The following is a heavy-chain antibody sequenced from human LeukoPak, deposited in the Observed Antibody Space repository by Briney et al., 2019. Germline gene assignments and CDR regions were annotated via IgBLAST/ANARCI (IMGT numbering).Heavy chain of an antibody. CDR1: GFPFSRQA. J-gene: IGHJ5*02. CDR2: ISDDGTNK. V-gene: IGHV3-30*04. Sequence: PGGSLRLSCSASGFPFSRQALQWVRQAPGKGLESVAIISDDGTNKHHADSVEGRFTISRDNSKNRLYLQMNSLRSDDTAVYYCAREFFDGFARMVVSGSALDLWGQGTLVTVSS. CDR3: AREFFDGFARMVVSGSALDL. D-gene: IGHD3/OR15-3a*01.